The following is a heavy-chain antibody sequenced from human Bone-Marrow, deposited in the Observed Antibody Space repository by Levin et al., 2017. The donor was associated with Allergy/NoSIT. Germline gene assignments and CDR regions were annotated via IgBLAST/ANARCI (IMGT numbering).Heavy chain of an antibody. Sequence: GGSLRLSCTASGFTFSNNAMTWVRQAPGKGLEWVSAISGSGDNTYNADSVKGRFTISRDNSKNTVYLQMNSLRAEDTAVYYCAKETFYYDSSGYDYYLDYWGQGTLVTVSS. V-gene: IGHV3-23*01. CDR1: GFTFSNNA. CDR2: ISGSGDNT. D-gene: IGHD3-22*01. J-gene: IGHJ4*02. CDR3: AKETFYYDSSGYDYYLDY.